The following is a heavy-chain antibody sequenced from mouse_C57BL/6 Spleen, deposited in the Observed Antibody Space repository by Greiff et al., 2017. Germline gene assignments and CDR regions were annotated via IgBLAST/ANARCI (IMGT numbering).Heavy chain of an antibody. CDR3: ARGTLYYARDY. Sequence: VQLQQSGPELVKPGDSVKISCKASGYSFTGYFMNWVMQSHGKSLEWIGRINPYNGDTFYNQKFKGKATLTVDKSSSTAHMELRSLTSEDSAVYYGARGTLYYARDYWGQGTSVTVSS. CDR1: GYSFTGYF. D-gene: IGHD3-3*01. V-gene: IGHV1-20*01. CDR2: INPYNGDT. J-gene: IGHJ4*01.